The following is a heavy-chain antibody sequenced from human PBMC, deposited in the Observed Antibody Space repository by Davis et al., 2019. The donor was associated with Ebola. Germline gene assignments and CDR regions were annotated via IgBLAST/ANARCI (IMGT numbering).Heavy chain of an antibody. CDR2: INHSGST. CDR3: ARGHSYGY. V-gene: IGHV4-34*01. J-gene: IGHJ4*02. CDR1: GGSFSGYY. D-gene: IGHD5-18*01. Sequence: MPGGSLRLSCAVYGGSFSGYYWSWIRQPPGKGLEWIGEINHSGSTNYNPSLKSRVTISVDTSKNQFSLKLSSVTAADTAVYHCARGHSYGYWGQGALVTVSS.